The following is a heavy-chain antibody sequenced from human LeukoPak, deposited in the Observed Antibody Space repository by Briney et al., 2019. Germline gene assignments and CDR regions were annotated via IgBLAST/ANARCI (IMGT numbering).Heavy chain of an antibody. CDR1: GGSISSYY. D-gene: IGHD6-13*01. Sequence: PSETLSLTCTVSGGSISSYYWSWIRQPPGKGLEWIGYIYYSGSTYYNPSLKSRVTISVDTSKNQFSLKLSSVTAADTAVYYCARDSDSSLSYYFDYWGQGTLVTVSS. CDR3: ARDSDSSLSYYFDY. CDR2: IYYSGST. V-gene: IGHV4-59*12. J-gene: IGHJ4*02.